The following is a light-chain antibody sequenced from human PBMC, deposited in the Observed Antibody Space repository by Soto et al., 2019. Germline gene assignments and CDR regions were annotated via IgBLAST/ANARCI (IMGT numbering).Light chain of an antibody. V-gene: IGLV1-40*01. CDR3: QSYDNSLSVYV. CDR2: GNS. J-gene: IGLJ1*01. CDR1: SSNIGAHYD. Sequence: QSVLTQSPSVSGAPGQRVTISRTGSSSNIGAHYDVHWYQQLPGTATKLLIYGNSNRPSGVPDRFSGSKSGTSASLAITGLQAEDEADYYCQSYDNSLSVYVFGPGTKFTVL.